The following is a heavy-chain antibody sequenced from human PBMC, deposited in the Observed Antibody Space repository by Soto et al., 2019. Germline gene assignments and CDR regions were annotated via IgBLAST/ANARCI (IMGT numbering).Heavy chain of an antibody. D-gene: IGHD2-8*01. Sequence: QVQLVQSGAEVRQPGASVKVSCKASGYSFTTYGMSWVRQAPGQGLEYMGWINGYGHGAKYVQRFQGRFSMTTDTSTNTVYMDLRSLTSDDTAVDYCVRDLNVYFYYWGKGTGVIVSP. V-gene: IGHV1-18*01. J-gene: IGHJ4*02. CDR2: INGYGHGA. CDR1: GYSFTTYG. CDR3: VRDLNVYFYY.